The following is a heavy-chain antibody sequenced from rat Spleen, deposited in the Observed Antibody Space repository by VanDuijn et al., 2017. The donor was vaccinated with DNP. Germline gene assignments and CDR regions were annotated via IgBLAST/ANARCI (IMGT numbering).Heavy chain of an antibody. CDR1: QFTFSNYD. CDR3: ATPTDPFAY. Sequence: EVQLVESGGGLVQPGRSLKLSCTASQFTFSNYDMAWVRQAPTKGLEWVASISTSGSSTYYRDSVKGRFTISRDNAKSTLYLQMDSLRSEDTATYYCATPTDPFAYWGQGTLVTVSS. J-gene: IGHJ3*01. V-gene: IGHV5-27*01. CDR2: ISTSGSST.